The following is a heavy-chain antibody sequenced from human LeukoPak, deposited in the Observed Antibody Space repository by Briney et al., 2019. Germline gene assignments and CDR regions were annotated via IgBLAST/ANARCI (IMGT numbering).Heavy chain of an antibody. V-gene: IGHV4-39*01. D-gene: IGHD6-13*01. J-gene: IGHJ5*02. CDR2: IYYSGNN. CDR1: GGSISSSNYY. Sequence: SETLSLTCTVSGGSISSSNYYWTWIRQPPGKGLEWIGTIYYSGNNYHNPSLKSRVTISVDTSKNQFSLKLSPVTAADTAVYYCARQASSSWFARFDPWGQGTLVTVSS. CDR3: ARQASSSWFARFDP.